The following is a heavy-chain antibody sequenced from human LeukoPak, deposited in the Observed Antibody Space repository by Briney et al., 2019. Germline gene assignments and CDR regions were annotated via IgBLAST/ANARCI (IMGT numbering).Heavy chain of an antibody. CDR3: ARGEQWLPHFDY. J-gene: IGHJ4*02. V-gene: IGHV4-34*01. CDR2: INHSRST. D-gene: IGHD6-19*01. Sequence: SETLSLTCAVYGGSFSGYYWSWIRQPPGKGLEWIGEINHSRSTNYNPSLKSRVTISVDTSKNQFSLKLSSVTAADTAVYYCARGEQWLPHFDYWGQGTLVTVSS. CDR1: GGSFSGYY.